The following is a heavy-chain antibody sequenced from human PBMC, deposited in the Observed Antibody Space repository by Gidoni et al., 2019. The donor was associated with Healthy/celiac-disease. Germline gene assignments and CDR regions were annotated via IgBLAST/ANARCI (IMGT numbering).Heavy chain of an antibody. CDR3: ARAKYSAGWFDP. D-gene: IGHD2-15*01. Sequence: QVQLVESGGGLVKPGGSLRLSCAASGFTFSDYYMSWIRQAPGKGLEWVSYISSSSSYTNYADSVKGRFTISRDNAKNSLYLQMNSLRAEDTAVYYCARAKYSAGWFDPWGQGTLVTVSS. CDR1: GFTFSDYY. V-gene: IGHV3-11*05. J-gene: IGHJ5*02. CDR2: ISSSSSYT.